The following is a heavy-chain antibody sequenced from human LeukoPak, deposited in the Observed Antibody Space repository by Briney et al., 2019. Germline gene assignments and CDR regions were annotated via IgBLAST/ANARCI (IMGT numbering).Heavy chain of an antibody. J-gene: IGHJ4*02. Sequence: PGGSLRLSCAASGFTFSSYAMSWVRQAPGKGLEWDSAISGSGGSTYYADSVKGRFTISRDNSKNTLYLQMNSLRAEDTAIYYCAKLPIREVRGVIRGGFDYWGQGTLVTVSS. CDR3: AKLPIREVRGVIRGGFDY. CDR2: ISGSGGST. D-gene: IGHD3-10*01. CDR1: GFTFSSYA. V-gene: IGHV3-23*01.